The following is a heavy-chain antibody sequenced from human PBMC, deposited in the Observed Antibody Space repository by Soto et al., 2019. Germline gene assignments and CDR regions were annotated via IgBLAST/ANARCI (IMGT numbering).Heavy chain of an antibody. CDR1: GGSISSGGYS. V-gene: IGHV4-30-2*01. CDR3: ARDQYCSSTSCYQAAFDI. D-gene: IGHD2-2*01. CDR2: IYHSGST. Sequence: SETLSLTCAVSGGSISSGGYSWSWIRQPPGKGLEWIGYIYHSGSTYYNPSLKSRVTVSVDRSKNQFSLKLSSVTAADTAVYYCARDQYCSSTSCYQAAFDIWGQGTMVTVSS. J-gene: IGHJ3*02.